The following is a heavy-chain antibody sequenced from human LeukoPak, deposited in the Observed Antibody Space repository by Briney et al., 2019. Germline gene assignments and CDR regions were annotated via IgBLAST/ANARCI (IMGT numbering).Heavy chain of an antibody. CDR3: ARDDYSNGYYFDY. CDR1: GGSISSGGYY. J-gene: IGHJ4*02. D-gene: IGHD4-11*01. CDR2: IYYSGST. V-gene: IGHV4-31*03. Sequence: PSETLSLTCTVSGGSISSGGYYWSWMRQQPGKVLEWIGYIYYSGSTYYNPSLKSRVTISVDTSKNQFSLKLSSVTAADTAVYYCARDDYSNGYYFDYWGQGTLVTVSS.